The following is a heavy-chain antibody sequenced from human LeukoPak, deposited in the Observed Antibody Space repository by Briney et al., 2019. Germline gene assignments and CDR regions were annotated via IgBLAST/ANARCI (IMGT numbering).Heavy chain of an antibody. CDR2: INPSGGAT. CDR1: GYIFTNYY. Sequence: ASVKVSCKASGYIFTNYYMHWVRQAPGQGLEWMGIINPSGGATSYSQMFQGRVTLTGDTSTNTVYMELSNLRFEDTAVYFCARATLSDYYFNYWGQGTLVTVSS. V-gene: IGHV1-46*01. CDR3: ARATLSDYYFNY. J-gene: IGHJ4*02.